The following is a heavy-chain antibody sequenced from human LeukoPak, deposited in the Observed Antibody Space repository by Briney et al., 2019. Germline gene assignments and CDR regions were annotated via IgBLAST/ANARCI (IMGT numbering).Heavy chain of an antibody. CDR1: GGSISHHY. J-gene: IGHJ4*02. Sequence: SETLSLTCTESGGSISHHYGTWIRQPPGKGLEWIGHIFYSGSTNYSPSLKSRVTISVDLSKNQFSLKLKSVTAADTAVYYCARSPPPRGLQLVFYDYWGQGALVTVSS. CDR3: ARSPPPRGLQLVFYDY. CDR2: IFYSGST. D-gene: IGHD1-1*01. V-gene: IGHV4-59*11.